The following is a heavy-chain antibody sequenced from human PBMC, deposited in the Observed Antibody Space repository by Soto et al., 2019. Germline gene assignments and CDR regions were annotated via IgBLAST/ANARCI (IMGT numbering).Heavy chain of an antibody. D-gene: IGHD6-19*01. CDR3: AREPAVAGTYYYYYCGMDV. CDR2: IHHSGST. CDR1: GGSISSSNW. V-gene: IGHV4-4*02. J-gene: IGHJ6*02. Sequence: SETLSLTCAVSGGSISSSNWWSWVRQPPGKGLEWIGEIHHSGSTNYNPSLKSRVTISVDKSKKEVSLKLSSVTAADTAVYYCAREPAVAGTYYYYYCGMDVWGQGTTVTVSS.